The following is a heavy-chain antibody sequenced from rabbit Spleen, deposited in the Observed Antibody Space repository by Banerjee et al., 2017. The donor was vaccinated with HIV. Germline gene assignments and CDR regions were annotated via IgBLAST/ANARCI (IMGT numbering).Heavy chain of an antibody. CDR2: INAVTGKA. J-gene: IGHJ6*01. V-gene: IGHV1S45*01. D-gene: IGHD8-1*01. Sequence: QEQLVESGGGLVKPEGSLKLSCTASGFSFGNKAVMCWVRQAPGKGLEWIACINAVTGKAVYASWAKGRFTFSKTSSTTVTLQMTSLTVADTATYFCARDTGSSFSSYGMDLWGPGTLVTVS. CDR3: ARDTGSSFSSYGMDL. CDR1: GFSFGNKAV.